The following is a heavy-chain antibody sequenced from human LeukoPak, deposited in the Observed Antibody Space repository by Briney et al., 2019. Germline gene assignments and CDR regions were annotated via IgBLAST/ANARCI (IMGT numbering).Heavy chain of an antibody. J-gene: IGHJ3*02. CDR3: ARLGPRGIVVVPAAIRRPLPDAFDI. CDR1: GGSLSSSSYY. V-gene: IGHV4-39*02. CDR2: IYYSGST. D-gene: IGHD2-2*01. Sequence: PSETLSVTRTVSGGSLSSSSYYWGWTRQPPGKGLEWIGSIYYSGSTYYNPSLKGRVTISVDTSKNHFSLKLSSVTAADTAVYYCARLGPRGIVVVPAAIRRPLPDAFDIWGQGTMVTVSS.